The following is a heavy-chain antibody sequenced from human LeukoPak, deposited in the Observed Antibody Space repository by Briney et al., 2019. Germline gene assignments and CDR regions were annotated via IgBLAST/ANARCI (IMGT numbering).Heavy chain of an antibody. D-gene: IGHD3-16*01. CDR2: INCDGSTT. J-gene: IGHJ4*02. CDR3: AREVTALTTFGYDY. V-gene: IGHV3-74*01. Sequence: PGGSLRLSCVASGFTFNTYWMHWVRQAPGKGLVWVSRINCDGSTTNYADSVKGRFTISRDNAKNTLYLQMNSRRVEDTAVYYCAREVTALTTFGYDYWGEGTLVTVSS. CDR1: GFTFNTYW.